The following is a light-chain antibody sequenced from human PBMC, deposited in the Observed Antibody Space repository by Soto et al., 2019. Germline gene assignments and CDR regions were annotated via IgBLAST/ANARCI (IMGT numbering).Light chain of an antibody. J-gene: IGKJ1*01. CDR1: QSLLHSNGYNY. CDR3: MQALQTPWT. CDR2: LGS. Sequence: DIVMTQSPLSLSVTPGEPASISCRSSQSLLHSNGYNYSDWYLQKPGQSPQLLIYLGSYRASGVPDRFSGSGSGTDFTLKISSVEAEDVWVYYCMQALQTPWTFGQGNKVEIK. V-gene: IGKV2-28*01.